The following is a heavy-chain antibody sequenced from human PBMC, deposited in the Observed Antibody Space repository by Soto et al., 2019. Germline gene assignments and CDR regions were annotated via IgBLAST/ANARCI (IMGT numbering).Heavy chain of an antibody. J-gene: IGHJ6*02. CDR2: IYHSGST. V-gene: IGHV4-4*02. Sequence: PSETLSLTCAVSGGSISSSNWWSWVRQPPGKGLEWIGEIYHSGSTNYNPSLKSRVTISVDKSKNQFSLKLSSVTAADTAVYYCARGRTIFGVASYYYYYGMDVWGQGTTVTVSS. CDR1: GGSISSSNW. D-gene: IGHD3-3*01. CDR3: ARGRTIFGVASYYYYYGMDV.